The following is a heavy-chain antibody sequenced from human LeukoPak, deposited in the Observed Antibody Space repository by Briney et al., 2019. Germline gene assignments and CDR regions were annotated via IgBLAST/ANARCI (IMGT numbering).Heavy chain of an antibody. CDR2: ITPVINTA. CDR1: GGTFLSHT. CDR3: ARVNLRGSNYNWFDP. D-gene: IGHD1-26*01. V-gene: IGHV1-69*08. Sequence: GASVKVSCKTSGGTFLSHTFSWVRQAPGQGLEWMGKITPVINTANYAQTFQGRVSTYADKSTTTVYMDLSGLRPDDTAVYYCARVNLRGSNYNWFDPWGQGTLVTVAS. J-gene: IGHJ5*02.